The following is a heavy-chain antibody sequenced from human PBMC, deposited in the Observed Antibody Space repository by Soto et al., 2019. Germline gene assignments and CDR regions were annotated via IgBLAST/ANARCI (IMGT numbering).Heavy chain of an antibody. J-gene: IGHJ6*02. Sequence: GGSLRLSCAASGFTFSSYGMHWVRQAPGKGLEWVAVISYDGSNKYYADSVKGRFTISRDNSKNTLYLQMNSLKAEDTAVYYLAKLLVLRYFDWLLSPGYGMDVWGQGTTVTVS. V-gene: IGHV3-30*18. D-gene: IGHD3-9*01. CDR3: AKLLVLRYFDWLLSPGYGMDV. CDR2: ISYDGSNK. CDR1: GFTFSSYG.